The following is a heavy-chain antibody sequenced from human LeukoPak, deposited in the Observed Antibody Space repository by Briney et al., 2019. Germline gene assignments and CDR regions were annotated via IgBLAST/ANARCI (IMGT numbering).Heavy chain of an antibody. V-gene: IGHV4-39*01. J-gene: IGHJ4*02. CDR1: GGSISSSSYY. D-gene: IGHD3-22*01. Sequence: SETLSLTCTVSGGSISSSSYYWGWIRQPAGKGLEWIGSIYYSGSTYYNPSLKSRVTISVDTSKNQFSLKLSSVTAADTAVYYCASPLAPYYYDSSGYPSYWGQGTLVTVSS. CDR3: ASPLAPYYYDSSGYPSY. CDR2: IYYSGST.